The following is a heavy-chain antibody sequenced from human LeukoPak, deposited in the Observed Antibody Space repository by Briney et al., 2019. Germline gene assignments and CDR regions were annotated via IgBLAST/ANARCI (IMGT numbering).Heavy chain of an antibody. CDR3: ARIAAAALAVDV. CDR2: IYSGGST. J-gene: IGHJ6*02. V-gene: IGHV3-53*01. CDR1: GFTVSSNY. Sequence: GGSLRLSCAASGFTVSSNYMSWVRQAPGKGLEWVSVIYSGGSTYYADSVKGRFTISRDNSKNTLYLQMNSLRAEDTAVYYCARIAAAALAVDVWGQGTTVTVSS. D-gene: IGHD6-13*01.